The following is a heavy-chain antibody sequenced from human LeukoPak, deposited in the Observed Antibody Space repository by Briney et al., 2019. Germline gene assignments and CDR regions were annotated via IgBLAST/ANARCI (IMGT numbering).Heavy chain of an antibody. CDR2: INPYNGDT. Sequence: ASVKVSCKASAYTFSNYGINWVRQAPGQGLEWMGLINPYNGDTNYVQKVQGRVIMTLDTSTRTAYMELRSLRSDDTAVYYCARDAWSTVTTRFDPWGQGTLVTVFS. D-gene: IGHD4-17*01. CDR1: AYTFSNYG. V-gene: IGHV1-18*01. J-gene: IGHJ5*02. CDR3: ARDAWSTVTTRFDP.